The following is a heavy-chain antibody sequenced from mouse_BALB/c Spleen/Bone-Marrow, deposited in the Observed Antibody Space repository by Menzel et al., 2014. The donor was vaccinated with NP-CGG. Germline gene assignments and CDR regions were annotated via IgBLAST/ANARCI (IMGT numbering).Heavy chain of an antibody. J-gene: IGHJ1*01. CDR3: ARRYYGYWYFDV. CDR2: IYSGGST. Sequence: EVNVVDSGGGLVKPGGSLKLSCAASGFTFSTYAMSWVRQTPEKRLEWVASIYSGGSTYYPDSVKGRFTISRDNARNILCLQMNSLRSEDTAMYYCARRYYGYWYFDVWGAGTTVTVSS. D-gene: IGHD1-1*01. CDR1: GFTFSTYA. V-gene: IGHV5-6-5*01.